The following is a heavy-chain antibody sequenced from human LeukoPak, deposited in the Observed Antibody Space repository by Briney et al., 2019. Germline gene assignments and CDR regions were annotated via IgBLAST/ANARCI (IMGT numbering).Heavy chain of an antibody. V-gene: IGHV3-21*05. CDR1: GFTFSVYS. Sequence: PGGSLRLSCAASGFTFSVYSMNWVRQAPGTGLEWVSYISPTSSDIFYADSVKGRFTISRDNAKNTLYLQMSSLRAEDTAVYYCARGVWRYFDYWGQGTLVTVSS. J-gene: IGHJ4*02. D-gene: IGHD3-3*01. CDR3: ARGVWRYFDY. CDR2: ISPTSSDI.